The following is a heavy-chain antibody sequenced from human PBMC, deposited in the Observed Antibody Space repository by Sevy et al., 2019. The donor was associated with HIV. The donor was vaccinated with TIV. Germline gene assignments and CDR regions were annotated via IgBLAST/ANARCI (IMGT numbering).Heavy chain of an antibody. V-gene: IGHV3-21*01. CDR3: ARERSNWNQYYYYYYMDV. CDR2: ISSSSSYI. Sequence: GGSLRLSCAVSGFSFDSYGMTWVRQAPGKGLEWVSSISSSSSYIYYADSVKGRFTISRDNAKNSLYLQMNSLRAEDTAVYYCARERSNWNQYYYYYYMDVWGKGTTVTVSS. CDR1: GFSFDSYG. J-gene: IGHJ6*03. D-gene: IGHD1-20*01.